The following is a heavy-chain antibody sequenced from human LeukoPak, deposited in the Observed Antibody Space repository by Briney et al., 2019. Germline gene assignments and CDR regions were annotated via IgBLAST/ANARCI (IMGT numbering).Heavy chain of an antibody. CDR1: GFTFSSYS. V-gene: IGHV3-48*01. D-gene: IGHD6-19*01. CDR3: ARDQDSSGWYNAFDI. J-gene: IGHJ3*02. Sequence: GGSLRLSCAASGFTFSSYSMNWVRQAPGKGLEWVSYISSSSSTIYYADSVKGRFTISRDNAKNSLYLQMNSLRAEDTAAYYCARDQDSSGWYNAFDIWGQGTMVTVSS. CDR2: ISSSSSTI.